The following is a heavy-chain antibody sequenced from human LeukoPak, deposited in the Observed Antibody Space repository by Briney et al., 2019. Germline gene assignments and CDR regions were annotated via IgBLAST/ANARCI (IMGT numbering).Heavy chain of an antibody. D-gene: IGHD3-10*01. CDR2: INPNSGGT. Sequence: ASVKVSCKASGGTFSSYAISWVRQAPGQGLEWMGWINPNSGGTNYAQKFQGRVTMTRDTSISTAYMELSRLRSDDTAVYYCARATFARGKADYWGQGTLVTVSS. CDR1: GGTFSSYA. J-gene: IGHJ4*02. V-gene: IGHV1-2*02. CDR3: ARATFARGKADY.